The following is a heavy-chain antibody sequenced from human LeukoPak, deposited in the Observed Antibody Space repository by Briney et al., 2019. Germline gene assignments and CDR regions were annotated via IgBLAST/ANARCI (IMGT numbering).Heavy chain of an antibody. CDR3: AKGDGYSHAFDI. J-gene: IGHJ3*02. V-gene: IGHV3-23*01. CDR2: ISGSGGST. CDR1: GFTVSSDA. D-gene: IGHD5-24*01. Sequence: GGSLSLSCAASGFTVSSDAMSWVRQAPGNGLEWVSAISGSGGSTYYTDSVKGRFTISRDNSENTLYLQMNSLRAEDTAVYYCAKGDGYSHAFDIWGQGTMVTVSS.